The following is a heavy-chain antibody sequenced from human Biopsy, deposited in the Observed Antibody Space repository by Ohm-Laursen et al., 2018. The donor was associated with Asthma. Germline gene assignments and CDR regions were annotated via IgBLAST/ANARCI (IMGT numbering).Heavy chain of an antibody. D-gene: IGHD3-22*01. V-gene: IGHV3-53*01. CDR1: GCAVSRDH. CDR2: IYSGGTS. CDR3: ARGDSSNWSHYYFDY. J-gene: IGHJ4*02. Sequence: SLRLSCAASGCAVSRDHMFWVRQAPGKGLEWVSVIYSGGTSHTADSVRGRFTISRDYSKNTLYLQMHSLRAEDTAVYYCARGDSSNWSHYYFDYWGQGTLVTASS.